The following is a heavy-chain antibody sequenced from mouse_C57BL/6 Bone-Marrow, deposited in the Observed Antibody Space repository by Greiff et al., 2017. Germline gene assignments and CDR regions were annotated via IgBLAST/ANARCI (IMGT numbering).Heavy chain of an antibody. CDR3: AVIYYYGSRGY. CDR2: IDPSDSYT. D-gene: IGHD1-1*01. V-gene: IGHV1-69*01. J-gene: IGHJ2*01. CDR1: GYTFTSYW. Sequence: QVQLQQPGAELVMPGASVKLSCKASGYTFTSYWMHWVKQRPGQGLEWIGEIDPSDSYTNSNQKFKGKSTLTVDKSSSTAYMQLSSLTSEDSAVYYCAVIYYYGSRGYWGQGTTLTVSS.